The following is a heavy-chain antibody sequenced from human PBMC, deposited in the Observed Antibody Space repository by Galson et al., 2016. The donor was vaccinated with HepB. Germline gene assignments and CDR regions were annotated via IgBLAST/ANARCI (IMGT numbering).Heavy chain of an antibody. V-gene: IGHV1-8*01. CDR3: ATEGGYRVYGMDV. Sequence: SVKVSCKGSGYTFTSYDINWARQATGQGLEWVGWMNPNSGNTAYAQKFQGRVTMTRNTSISTAYMELSNLRTEDTAVYYCATEGGYRVYGMDVWGQGTTVTVSS. CDR2: MNPNSGNT. J-gene: IGHJ6*02. CDR1: GYTFTSYD. D-gene: IGHD5-18*01.